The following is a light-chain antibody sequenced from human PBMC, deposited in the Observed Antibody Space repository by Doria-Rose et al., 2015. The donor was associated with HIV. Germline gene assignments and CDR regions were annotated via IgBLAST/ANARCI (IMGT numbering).Light chain of an antibody. CDR2: DGS. V-gene: IGKV3-20*01. CDR1: QSFSSTY. CDR3: HQYGTSWT. Sequence: TQSPGTPSLSPGERATLSCRASQSFSSTYLAWYQQKPGQAPSLLIYDGSTRATGIPDRFSASGSGTDFTLTINGLEPEDFALYYCHQYGTSWTFGQGTKVEI. J-gene: IGKJ1*01.